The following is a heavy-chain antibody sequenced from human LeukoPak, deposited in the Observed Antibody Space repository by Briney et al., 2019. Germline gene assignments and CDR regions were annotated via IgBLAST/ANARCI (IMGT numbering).Heavy chain of an antibody. J-gene: IGHJ5*02. CDR3: AKGLRAHGFDL. CDR1: GFAFDDYG. V-gene: IGHV3-20*04. D-gene: IGHD5-12*01. Sequence: GGSLRLSCAASGFAFDDYGMSWVRQAPGKGLEWVSGINWNGGSIGYADSVKGRFTISRDNAKNSLYLQINSLRAEDTAVYYCAKGLRAHGFDLWGQGTLVAVSS. CDR2: INWNGGSI.